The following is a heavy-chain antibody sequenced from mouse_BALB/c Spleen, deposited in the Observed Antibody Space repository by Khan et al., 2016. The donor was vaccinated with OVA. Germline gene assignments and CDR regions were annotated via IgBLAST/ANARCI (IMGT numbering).Heavy chain of an antibody. CDR1: GYSITSDYA. J-gene: IGHJ2*01. V-gene: IGHV3-2*02. CDR3: ARSVTITTVVATGFDY. D-gene: IGHD1-1*01. CDR2: ISYSGRT. Sequence: EVQLQESGPGLVKPSQSLSLTCTVTGYSITSDYAWNWIRQFPGNKLEWMGYISYSGRTSYNPSLKSRISITRDTSKNPFFLQLNSVTTEDTATDYCARSVTITTVVATGFDYWGQGTTLTVSS.